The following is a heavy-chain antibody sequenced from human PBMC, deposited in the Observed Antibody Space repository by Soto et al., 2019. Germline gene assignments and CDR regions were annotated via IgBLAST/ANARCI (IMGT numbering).Heavy chain of an antibody. Sequence: QVQLQESGPGLVSPSQTLSVTCSVSGGSITSGGYYWTWIRQQPGKGLEWIGYIYYTGTTHYNPYLKSRVSISVDTSKHQFSLRLNYVTAADTAVYYCAKVSVPDSMEEVYFDPWGQGTLVTVSS. V-gene: IGHV4-31*03. D-gene: IGHD2-2*01. CDR1: GGSITSGGYY. J-gene: IGHJ5*02. CDR3: AKVSVPDSMEEVYFDP. CDR2: IYYTGTT.